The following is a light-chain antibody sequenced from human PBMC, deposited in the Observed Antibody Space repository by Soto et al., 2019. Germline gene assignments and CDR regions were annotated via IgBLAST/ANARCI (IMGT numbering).Light chain of an antibody. CDR3: QQRRSWPPTIT. Sequence: EIVLTLSPGTLSLSPGERATLSCRASQSVSTYLAWYQQRPGQAPRLLIYDASYRATDIPPRFSGSGSGTDFTLTISSLEPEDFAVYYCQQRRSWPPTITFGQGTRLEIK. J-gene: IGKJ5*01. CDR2: DAS. CDR1: QSVSTY. V-gene: IGKV3-11*01.